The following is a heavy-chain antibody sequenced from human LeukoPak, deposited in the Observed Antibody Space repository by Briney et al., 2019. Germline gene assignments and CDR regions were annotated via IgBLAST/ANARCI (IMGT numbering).Heavy chain of an antibody. J-gene: IGHJ4*02. CDR1: GYTFTSYY. V-gene: IGHV1-69*04. CDR3: ARDPPTTVTTRWDY. CDR2: IIPILGIA. D-gene: IGHD4-17*01. Sequence: SVKVSCKASGYTFTSYYMHWVRQAPGQGLEWMGRIIPILGIANYAQKFQGRVTITADKSTSTAYMELSSLRSEDTAVYYCARDPPTTVTTRWDYWGQGTLVTVSS.